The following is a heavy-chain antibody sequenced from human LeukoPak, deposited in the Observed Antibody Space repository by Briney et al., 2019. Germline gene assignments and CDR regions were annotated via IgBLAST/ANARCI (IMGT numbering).Heavy chain of an antibody. CDR3: ARGIAVAGTGWFDP. V-gene: IGHV1-18*01. Sequence: ASVKVSCKASGYTFTIYGISWVRPAPGQGLEWMGWISAYNGNTNYAQKLQGRVTMTTDTSTSTAYMELRSLRSDDTAVYYCARGIAVAGTGWFDPWGQGTLVTVSS. J-gene: IGHJ5*02. D-gene: IGHD6-19*01. CDR1: GYTFTIYG. CDR2: ISAYNGNT.